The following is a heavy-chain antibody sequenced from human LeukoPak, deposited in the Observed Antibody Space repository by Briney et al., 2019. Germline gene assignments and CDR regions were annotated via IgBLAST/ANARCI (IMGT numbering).Heavy chain of an antibody. J-gene: IGHJ4*02. D-gene: IGHD6-13*01. Sequence: PSETLSLTCTVSGGSISSYYWGWIRQPAGKGLEWIGRIYTSGSTNYNPSLKSRVTMSVDTSKNQFSLKLSSVTAADTAVYYCARESRYISSWYTDYWGQGTLVTVSS. CDR2: IYTSGST. CDR1: GGSISSYY. V-gene: IGHV4-4*07. CDR3: ARESRYISSWYTDY.